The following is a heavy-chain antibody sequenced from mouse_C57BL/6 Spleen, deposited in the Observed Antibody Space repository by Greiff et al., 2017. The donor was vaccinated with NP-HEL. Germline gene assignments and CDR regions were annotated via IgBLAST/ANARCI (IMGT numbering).Heavy chain of an antibody. V-gene: IGHV1-52*01. J-gene: IGHJ2*01. CDR1: GYTFTSYW. CDR3: ARRDYDYDSSYFDY. CDR2: IDSSDSET. Sequence: VQLQQPGAELVRPGSSVKLSCKASGYTFTSYWMHWVKQRPIQGLEWIGNIDSSDSETHYNQKFKDKATLTVDKSSRTAYMQLSSLTSEDSAVYYCARRDYDYDSSYFDYWGQGTTLTVSS. D-gene: IGHD2-4*01.